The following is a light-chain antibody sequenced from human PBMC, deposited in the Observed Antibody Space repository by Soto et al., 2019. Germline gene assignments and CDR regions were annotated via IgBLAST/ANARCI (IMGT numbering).Light chain of an antibody. CDR2: SNN. CDR1: SSNIGSNT. CDR3: AAWDDSLNGHV. Sequence: QPVLTQPPSASGTPGQRVTISCSGSSSNIGSNTVNWYQQLPGTAPKLLIYSNNQRPSGVPDRFSDSKSGTSASLAISGLQSEDEADYYCAAWDDSLNGHVFGTGTKLTVL. V-gene: IGLV1-44*01. J-gene: IGLJ1*01.